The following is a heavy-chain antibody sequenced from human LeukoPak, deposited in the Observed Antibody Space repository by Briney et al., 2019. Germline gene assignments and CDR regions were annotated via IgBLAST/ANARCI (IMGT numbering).Heavy chain of an antibody. Sequence: PSETLSLTCTVSGGSISSSSYYWGWIRQPPGKGLEWIGSIYYSGSTYYNPSLKSRVTISVDTSKNQFSLKLSSVTAADTAVYYCARLAAYSGSYLRDYWGQGTLGTVSS. CDR3: ARLAAYSGSYLRDY. D-gene: IGHD1-26*01. CDR1: GGSISSSSYY. V-gene: IGHV4-39*01. J-gene: IGHJ4*02. CDR2: IYYSGST.